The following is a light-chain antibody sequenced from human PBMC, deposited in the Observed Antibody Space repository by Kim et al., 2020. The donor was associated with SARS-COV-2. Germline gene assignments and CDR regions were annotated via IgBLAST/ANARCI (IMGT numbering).Light chain of an antibody. CDR1: QGIGSY. CDR2: AAS. J-gene: IGKJ2*01. V-gene: IGKV1-8*01. CDR3: QQYYSDPYT. Sequence: SASTGDRVTITCRASQGIGSYLAWYQQKPGKAPNLLIYAASTLQSGVPSRFSGSGSGTDFTLTISCLQSEDFATYYCQQYYSDPYTFGQGTKLEIK.